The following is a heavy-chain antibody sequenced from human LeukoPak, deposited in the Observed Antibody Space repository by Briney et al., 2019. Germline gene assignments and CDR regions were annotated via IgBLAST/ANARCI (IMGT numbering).Heavy chain of an antibody. CDR2: INHNGNVN. Sequence: PGGSLRLSCAASGFTFSSYWMNWARQAPGKGLEWVASINHNGNVNYYVDSVKGRFTISRDNAKNSLYLQMSSLRAEDTAVYYCARDPGGDCYYDYWGQGTLVTVSS. CDR3: ARDPGGDCYYDY. D-gene: IGHD2-21*02. CDR1: GFTFSSYW. V-gene: IGHV3-7*03. J-gene: IGHJ4*02.